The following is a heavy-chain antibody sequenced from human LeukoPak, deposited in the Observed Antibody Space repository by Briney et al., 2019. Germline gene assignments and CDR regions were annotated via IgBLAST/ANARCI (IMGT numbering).Heavy chain of an antibody. CDR3: ARAGCSSTSCYYNWFDP. CDR2: INHSGST. V-gene: IGHV4-34*01. J-gene: IGHJ5*02. CDR1: GGSFSGYY. D-gene: IGHD2-2*01. Sequence: SETLSLTCAAYGGSFSGYYWSWIRQPPGKGLEWIGEINHSGSTNYNPSLKSRVTISVDTSKNQFSLKLSSVTAADTAVYYCARAGCSSTSCYYNWFDPWGQGTLVTVSS.